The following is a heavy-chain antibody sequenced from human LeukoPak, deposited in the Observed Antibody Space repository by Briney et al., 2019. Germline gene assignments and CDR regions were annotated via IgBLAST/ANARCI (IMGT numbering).Heavy chain of an antibody. CDR3: ARDYYDSSGYSGAFDI. D-gene: IGHD3-22*01. Sequence: GGSLRLSCAAAGFTFSSYWMHWVRQAPGRGLVWVSRINSDGSSTSYADSVRGRFSISRDNAKNTLNLQMNSLRAEDTAVYYCARDYYDSSGYSGAFDIWGQGTMVTVSS. CDR1: GFTFSSYW. J-gene: IGHJ3*02. CDR2: INSDGSST. V-gene: IGHV3-74*01.